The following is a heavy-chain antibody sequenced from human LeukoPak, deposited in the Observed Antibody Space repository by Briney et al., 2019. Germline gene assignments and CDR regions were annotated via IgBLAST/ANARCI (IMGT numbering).Heavy chain of an antibody. CDR3: ARPAGGLRYFDWLSYYYMDV. CDR2: IYYSGST. V-gene: IGHV4-39*01. D-gene: IGHD3-9*01. J-gene: IGHJ6*03. CDR1: VGSISSSSYY. Sequence: SETLSLTCTVSVGSISSSSYYWGWIRQPPGKGLEWIGSIYYSGSTYYNPSLKSRVNISVDTSKNQFSLKLSSVTAADTAVYYCARPAGGLRYFDWLSYYYMDVWGKGTTVTVSS.